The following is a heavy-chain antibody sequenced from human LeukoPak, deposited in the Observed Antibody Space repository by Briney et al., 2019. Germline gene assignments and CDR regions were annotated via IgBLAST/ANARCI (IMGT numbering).Heavy chain of an antibody. J-gene: IGHJ4*02. CDR1: GASISSYF. CDR3: AKYGNSGWVIDN. D-gene: IGHD6-19*01. V-gene: IGHV4-59*08. CDR2: IYSGTT. Sequence: SETLSLTCTVSGASISSYFWSWIRQPPGKGLEWIGYIYSGTTNYNPSLESRVTISADTSKNQFSLKLTSVTAADTAVYFCAKYGNSGWVIDNWGQGTLVTVSS.